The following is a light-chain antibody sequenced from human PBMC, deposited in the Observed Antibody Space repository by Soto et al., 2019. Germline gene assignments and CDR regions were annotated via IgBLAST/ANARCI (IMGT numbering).Light chain of an antibody. CDR2: GAS. CDR1: QSVSTRY. V-gene: IGKV3-20*01. J-gene: IGKJ2*01. Sequence: ESMLTQSPGTLSLSPGERATLSCRASQSVSTRYLAWYPQKPGQAPRLLICGASIRATGIPDRFSGSGSGTDFTLTISRLEPEDFAVYFCHQLGSSPPAFTFGQGTKLEI. CDR3: HQLGSSPPAFT.